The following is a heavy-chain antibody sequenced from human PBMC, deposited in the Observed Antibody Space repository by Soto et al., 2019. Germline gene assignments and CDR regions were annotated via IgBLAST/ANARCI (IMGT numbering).Heavy chain of an antibody. CDR3: ARDSRGAVADALDI. J-gene: IGHJ3*02. V-gene: IGHV4-4*02. D-gene: IGHD6-19*01. Sequence: PSETLSLTCVVSSGSISSPNWWSWVRQPPGEGLEWIGEISHSGITNYNPSLKSRVAVSVDQSKNQFSLKLSSVTAADTAVYYCARDSRGAVADALDIWGQGTMVTVSS. CDR2: ISHSGIT. CDR1: SGSISSPNW.